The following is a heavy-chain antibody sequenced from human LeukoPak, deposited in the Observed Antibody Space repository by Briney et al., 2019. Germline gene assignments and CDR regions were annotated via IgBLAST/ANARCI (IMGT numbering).Heavy chain of an antibody. V-gene: IGHV1-69*01. J-gene: IGHJ5*02. Sequence: SSVKVSCKASGGTFSSYAISWMRQAPGQGLEWMGGIIPIFGTANYAQKFQGRVTITADESTSTAYMGLSSLRSEDTAVYYCARGEVPAATWFDPWGQGTLVTVSS. D-gene: IGHD2-2*01. CDR2: IIPIFGTA. CDR3: ARGEVPAATWFDP. CDR1: GGTFSSYA.